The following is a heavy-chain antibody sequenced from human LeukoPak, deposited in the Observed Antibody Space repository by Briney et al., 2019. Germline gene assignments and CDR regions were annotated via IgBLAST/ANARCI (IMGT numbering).Heavy chain of an antibody. D-gene: IGHD1-14*01. V-gene: IGHV1-69*04. J-gene: IGHJ4*02. CDR1: GGTFSSYA. CDR3: AREVMDNLRLDY. CDR2: IIPILGIA. Sequence: SVKVSCKASGGTFSSYAISWVRQAPGQGLEWMGRIIPILGIANYAQKFQGRVTITADKSTSTAYMELSSLRSEDTAVYYCAREVMDNLRLDYWGQGTLVTVSS.